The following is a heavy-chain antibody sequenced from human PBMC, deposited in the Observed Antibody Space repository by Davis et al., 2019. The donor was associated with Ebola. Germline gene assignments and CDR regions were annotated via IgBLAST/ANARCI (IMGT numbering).Heavy chain of an antibody. CDR3: ARDWGYSYNNYFDY. CDR1: GFTFSSYA. CDR2: ISGSGGST. V-gene: IGHV3-23*01. D-gene: IGHD5-18*01. J-gene: IGHJ4*02. Sequence: PGGSLRLSCAASGFTFSSYAMSWVRQAPGKGLEWVSAISGSGGSTYYADSVKGRFTISRDNSKNTLYLQMNSLRAEDTAVYYCARDWGYSYNNYFDYWGQGTLVTVSS.